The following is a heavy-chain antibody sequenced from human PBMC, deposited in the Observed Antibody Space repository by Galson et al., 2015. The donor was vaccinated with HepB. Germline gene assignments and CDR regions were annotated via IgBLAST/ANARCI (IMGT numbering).Heavy chain of an antibody. J-gene: IGHJ4*02. Sequence: SLRLSCAASGFTFSSYAMSWVRQAPGKGLEWVSTIRGSGGSTYYADSVKGRVTISRDNSENTLNLQMNSLRVEDTAVYYCAILGSGWYSEGFDFWGQGTLVTVSS. CDR2: IRGSGGST. CDR3: AILGSGWYSEGFDF. CDR1: GFTFSSYA. D-gene: IGHD6-19*01. V-gene: IGHV3-23*01.